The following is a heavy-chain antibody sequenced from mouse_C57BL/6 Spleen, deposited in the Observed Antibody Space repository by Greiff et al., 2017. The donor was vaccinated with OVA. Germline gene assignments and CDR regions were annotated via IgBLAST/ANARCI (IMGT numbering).Heavy chain of an antibody. V-gene: IGHV1-66*01. J-gene: IGHJ2*01. Sequence: QVQLQQSGPELVKPGASVKISCKASGYSFTSYYIHWVKQRPGQGLEWIGWIYPGSGNTKYNEKFKGKATLTADTSSSTAYMQLSSLTSEDSAVYYCARYYGSSSFDYWGQGTTLTVSS. CDR1: GYSFTSYY. CDR3: ARYYGSSSFDY. D-gene: IGHD1-1*01. CDR2: IYPGSGNT.